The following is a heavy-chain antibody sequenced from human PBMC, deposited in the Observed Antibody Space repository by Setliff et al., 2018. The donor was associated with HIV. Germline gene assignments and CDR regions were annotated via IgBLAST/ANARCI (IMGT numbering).Heavy chain of an antibody. J-gene: IGHJ4*02. V-gene: IGHV4-39*01. CDR2: IFSSGST. D-gene: IGHD5-12*01. CDR1: GGSITSSSYY. CDR3: ARHVDIVAPFDY. Sequence: SCTVSGGSITSSSYYWGWIRQPPGKGLEWIGTIFSSGSTYYKPSLKSRVTISVDSTKNQISLKLSFVTAADTAVYYCARHVDIVAPFDYWGQGSLVTVSS.